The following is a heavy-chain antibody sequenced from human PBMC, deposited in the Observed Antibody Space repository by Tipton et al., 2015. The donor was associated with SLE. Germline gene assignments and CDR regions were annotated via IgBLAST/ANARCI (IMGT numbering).Heavy chain of an antibody. CDR1: GDSISSGSYN. J-gene: IGHJ2*01. V-gene: IGHV4-61*02. CDR2: VNTSGNN. D-gene: IGHD3-16*02. CDR3: ARDGVGYSCDL. Sequence: TLSLTCTVSGDSISSGSYNWSWIRQPAGKGLEGIGRVNTSGNNNSNPSLKSRVTISIDTSKNHFSLKLSSVTAADTAVYYCARDGVGYSCDLRGRGTWVNGSS.